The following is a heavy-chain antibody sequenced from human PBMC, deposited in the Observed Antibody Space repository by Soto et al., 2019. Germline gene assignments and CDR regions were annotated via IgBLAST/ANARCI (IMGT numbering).Heavy chain of an antibody. V-gene: IGHV3-72*01. D-gene: IGHD6-19*01. CDR2: TRNKANSYTT. CDR3: ARYSSGWYSGAFDI. Sequence: PGGSLRLSCAASGFTFSDHYMDWVRQAPGKGLEWVGRTRNKANSYTTEYAASVKGRFTISRDDSKNSLYLQMNSLKTEDTAVYYCARYSSGWYSGAFDIWGQGTMVTVSS. CDR1: GFTFSDHY. J-gene: IGHJ3*02.